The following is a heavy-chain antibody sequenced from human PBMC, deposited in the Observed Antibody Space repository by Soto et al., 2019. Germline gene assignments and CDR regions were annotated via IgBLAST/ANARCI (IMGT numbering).Heavy chain of an antibody. CDR2: IYYSGST. D-gene: IGHD3-16*01. Sequence: PXGTLGLTCTVSGGSISSGDYYWSWIRQPPGKGLEWIGYIYYSGSTYYNPSLKSRVTISIDTSKNQLSLKLSSVTAADTAVYYCARVTYDYANDYWGQGTLVTVSS. CDR3: ARVTYDYANDY. CDR1: GGSISSGDYY. V-gene: IGHV4-30-4*01. J-gene: IGHJ4*02.